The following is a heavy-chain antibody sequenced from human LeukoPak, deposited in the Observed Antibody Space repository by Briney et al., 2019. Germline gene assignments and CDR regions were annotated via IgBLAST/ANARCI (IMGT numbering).Heavy chain of an antibody. CDR2: ISSSSSYI. D-gene: IGHD6-19*01. V-gene: IGHV3-21*01. Sequence: GGSLRLSCAASGFTFSGYSMNWVRQAPGKGLEWVSSISSSSSYIYYADSVKGRFTISRDNAKNSLYLQMNSLRAEDTAVYYCAREQGTIAVAGDNGMDVWGQGTTVTVSS. CDR3: AREQGTIAVAGDNGMDV. CDR1: GFTFSGYS. J-gene: IGHJ6*02.